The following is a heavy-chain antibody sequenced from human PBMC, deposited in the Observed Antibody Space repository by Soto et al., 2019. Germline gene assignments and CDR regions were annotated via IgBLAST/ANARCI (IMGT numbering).Heavy chain of an antibody. D-gene: IGHD3-10*01. CDR1: GYTFTGYY. CDR3: ARGYWVRGAMGNYYYYGMDV. J-gene: IGHJ6*02. Sequence: GASVKVSCKASGYTFTGYYMHCVRQAPGQGLEWMGWINPNSGGTNYAQKFQGWVTMTRDTSISTAYMELSRLRSDDTAVYYCARGYWVRGAMGNYYYYGMDVWGQGTTVTVSS. CDR2: INPNSGGT. V-gene: IGHV1-2*04.